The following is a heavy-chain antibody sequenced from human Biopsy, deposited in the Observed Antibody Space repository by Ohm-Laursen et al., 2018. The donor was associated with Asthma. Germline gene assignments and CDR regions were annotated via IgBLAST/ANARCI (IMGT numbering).Heavy chain of an antibody. CDR3: ARCQVGYSSGWSLLLKKIYYSGMGV. CDR2: IMTVFGTT. Sequence: SVKVSCKAPGGTFSNFAISWVRQAPGQGLEWLGGIMTVFGTTNYAQKFQGRVTITADESTSTAYMEVTNLRSEDTAIYYCARCQVGYSSGWSLLLKKIYYSGMGVWGQGTAVTVSS. V-gene: IGHV1-69*13. J-gene: IGHJ6*02. D-gene: IGHD6-19*01. CDR1: GGTFSNFA.